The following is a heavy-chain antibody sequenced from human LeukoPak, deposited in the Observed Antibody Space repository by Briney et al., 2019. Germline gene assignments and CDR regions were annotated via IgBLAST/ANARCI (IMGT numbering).Heavy chain of an antibody. J-gene: IGHJ4*02. Sequence: PSETLSLTCTVSGGSISSSSYYWGWIRQPPGKGLEWIGSIYYSGSTYYNPSLKSRVTISVDTSKNQFSLKLSSVTAADTAVYYCARLSRRDGYNPDYWGRGTLVTVSS. D-gene: IGHD5-24*01. CDR3: ARLSRRDGYNPDY. CDR1: GGSISSSSYY. CDR2: IYYSGST. V-gene: IGHV4-39*01.